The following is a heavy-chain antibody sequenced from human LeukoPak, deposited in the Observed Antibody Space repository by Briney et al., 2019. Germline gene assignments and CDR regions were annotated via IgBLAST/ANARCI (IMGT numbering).Heavy chain of an antibody. J-gene: IGHJ6*02. CDR1: GFTVSSNY. CDR2: IKQDGSEK. D-gene: IGHD2-15*01. CDR3: VVGLADPYYYYGMNV. Sequence: GGSLRLSCAVSGFTVSSNYMSWVRQAPGKGLEWVANIKQDGSEKYYVDSVKGRFTISRDNAKNSLYLQVNSLRAEDTAVYYCVVGLADPYYYYGMNVWGQGTTVTVSS. V-gene: IGHV3-7*01.